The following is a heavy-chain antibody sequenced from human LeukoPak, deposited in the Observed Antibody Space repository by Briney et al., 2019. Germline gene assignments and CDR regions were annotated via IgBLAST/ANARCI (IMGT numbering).Heavy chain of an antibody. D-gene: IGHD2-8*01. Sequence: ASVKVSCKASGYTFTGSYVHWVRQAPGQGLEWMGWINPNSGVSNYAQKFRGRVTMTRDTSINTAYMELSRLTSDDTAMYYCARRYCTNGVCYHDRGAFDIWGQGTMVTVSS. CDR3: ARRYCTNGVCYHDRGAFDI. CDR2: INPNSGVS. J-gene: IGHJ3*02. CDR1: GYTFTGSY. V-gene: IGHV1-2*02.